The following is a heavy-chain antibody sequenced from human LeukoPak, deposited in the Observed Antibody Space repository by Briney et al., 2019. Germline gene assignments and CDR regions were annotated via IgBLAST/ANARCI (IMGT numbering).Heavy chain of an antibody. CDR3: ARSRRGIAVAGTLGYYYYGMDV. J-gene: IGHJ6*02. Sequence: PSETLSLTCTVPGDSISSGGYYWSWIRQPPGKGLEWIGYIYHSGSTNYNPSLKSRVTISVDTSKNQFSLRLSSVTAADTAVYYCARSRRGIAVAGTLGYYYYGMDVWGQGTTVTVSS. V-gene: IGHV4-30-2*01. CDR2: IYHSGST. D-gene: IGHD6-19*01. CDR1: GDSISSGGYY.